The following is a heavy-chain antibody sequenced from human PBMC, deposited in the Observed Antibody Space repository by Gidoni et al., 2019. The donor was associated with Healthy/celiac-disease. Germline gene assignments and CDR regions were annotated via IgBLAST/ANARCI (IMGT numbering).Heavy chain of an antibody. CDR2: IDPSDSYT. V-gene: IGHV5-10-1*03. J-gene: IGHJ4*02. CDR3: ASGYRPQIGVFDY. Sequence: EVQLVQSGAEVTQPGESLRISWKGSGYSFTSYWISWVRQMPGKGLEWMGRIDPSDSYTNYSPSFQGHVTISADKSISTADLQWSSLKASDTAMYYCASGYRPQIGVFDYWGQGTLVTVSS. D-gene: IGHD3-16*02. CDR1: GYSFTSYW.